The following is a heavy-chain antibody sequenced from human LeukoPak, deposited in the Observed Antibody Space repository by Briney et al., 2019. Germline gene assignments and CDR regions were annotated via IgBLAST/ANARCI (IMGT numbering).Heavy chain of an antibody. CDR3: ARAQLRYFDWSANDY. D-gene: IGHD3-9*01. CDR2: ISYDGSNK. CDR1: GFTFSSYG. V-gene: IGHV3-30*03. J-gene: IGHJ4*02. Sequence: QPGGSLRLSCAASGFTFSSYGMHWVRQAPGKGLEWVAVISYDGSNKYYADSVKGRFTISRDNSKNTLYLQMNSLRTEDTAVYYCARAQLRYFDWSANDYWGQGTLVTVSS.